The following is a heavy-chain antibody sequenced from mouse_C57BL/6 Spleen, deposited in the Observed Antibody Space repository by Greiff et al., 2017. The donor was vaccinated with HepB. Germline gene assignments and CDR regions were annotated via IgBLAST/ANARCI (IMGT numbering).Heavy chain of an antibody. CDR3: ARGNYDYDRAWFAY. D-gene: IGHD2-4*01. J-gene: IGHJ3*01. Sequence: QVQLQQPGAELVKPGASVKLSCKASGYTFTSYWMHWVKQRPGQGLEWIGMIHPNSGSTNYNEKFKSKATLTVDKSSSTAYMQLSSLTSEDSAVYYCARGNYDYDRAWFAYWGQGTLVTVSA. V-gene: IGHV1-64*01. CDR2: IHPNSGST. CDR1: GYTFTSYW.